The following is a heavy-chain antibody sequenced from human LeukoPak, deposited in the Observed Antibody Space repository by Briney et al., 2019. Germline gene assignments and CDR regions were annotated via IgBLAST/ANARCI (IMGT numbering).Heavy chain of an antibody. D-gene: IGHD6-6*01. CDR1: GGTFSSYA. V-gene: IGHV1-69*01. J-gene: IGHJ6*02. Sequence: GSSVKVSCKASGGTFSSYAISWVRQAPGQGLEWMGGIIPIFGTANYAQKFQGRVTITADESTSTAYMELSSLRSEDTAVYYCARRVFVPKYSSSSTNYYGMDVWGQGTTVTVSS. CDR3: ARRVFVPKYSSSSTNYYGMDV. CDR2: IIPIFGTA.